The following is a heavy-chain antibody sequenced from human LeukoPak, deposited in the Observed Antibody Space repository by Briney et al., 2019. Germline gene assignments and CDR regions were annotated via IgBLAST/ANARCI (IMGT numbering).Heavy chain of an antibody. J-gene: IGHJ4*02. V-gene: IGHV3-23*01. D-gene: IGHD6-25*01. CDR3: AKDFLTVTAGWDY. CDR1: GFTFSIYA. CDR2: ISGSGGST. Sequence: GGSLRLSCAASGFTFSIYAMSWVRQAPGKGLEWVSGISGSGGSTYYADSVKGRFTISRDNSKNTLFLQMNSLRAEDTAVYYCAKDFLTVTAGWDYWGQGTLVTVTS.